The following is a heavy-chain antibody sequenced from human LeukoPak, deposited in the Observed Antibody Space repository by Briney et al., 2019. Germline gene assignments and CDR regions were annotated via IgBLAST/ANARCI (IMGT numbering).Heavy chain of an antibody. CDR2: INTNTGNP. CDR3: ARDCDYSSGWYGEVLDYMDV. V-gene: IGHV7-4-1*02. Sequence: ASVKLSCKASGYTFTSYAMNWVRQAPGQGLEWMGWINTNTGNPTYAQGFTGRFVFSLDTSVSTAYLQISSLKAEDTAVYYCARDCDYSSGWYGEVLDYMDVWGKGTTVTVSS. J-gene: IGHJ6*03. CDR1: GYTFTSYA. D-gene: IGHD6-19*01.